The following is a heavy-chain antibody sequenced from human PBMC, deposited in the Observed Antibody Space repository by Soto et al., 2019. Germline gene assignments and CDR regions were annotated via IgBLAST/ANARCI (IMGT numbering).Heavy chain of an antibody. CDR2: ISRTGGTI. V-gene: IGHV3-48*02. Sequence: EVQLVESGGGLVQPGGSLRLSCLTSGFSFHTFDMNWVRQAPGRGLEWVSSISRTGGTIYYADSVRGRFTVSRDNAVTSLYLQMSSLRDEDTAVYSCARGNSTGSHYNSGYWGQGTLVIVSS. J-gene: IGHJ4*02. D-gene: IGHD3-10*01. CDR3: ARGNSTGSHYNSGY. CDR1: GFSFHTFD.